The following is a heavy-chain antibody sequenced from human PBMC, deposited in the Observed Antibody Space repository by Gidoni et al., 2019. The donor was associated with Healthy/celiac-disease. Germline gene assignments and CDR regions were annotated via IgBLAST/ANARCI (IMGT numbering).Heavy chain of an antibody. D-gene: IGHD6-19*01. CDR3: ASGEDSSGWYSNYYYYYGMDV. CDR1: GFTFSSYS. CDR2: MSSSSSYI. Sequence: EVQLVVSVGGLVKPRGTLRLSCAASGFTFSSYSMNWVRQAPGKGLAWVSSMSSSSSYIYYADSVKGRFTISSDNAKNSLYLQMNSLRAEVTAGYYCASGEDSSGWYSNYYYYYGMDVWGQGTTVTVSS. J-gene: IGHJ6*02. V-gene: IGHV3-21*01.